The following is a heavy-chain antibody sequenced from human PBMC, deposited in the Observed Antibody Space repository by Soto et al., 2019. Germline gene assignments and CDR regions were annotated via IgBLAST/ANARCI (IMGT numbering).Heavy chain of an antibody. V-gene: IGHV4-31*03. D-gene: IGHD3-16*01. CDR2: IYYSGST. CDR1: GGSISSGGYY. CDR3: ARDPLGGNPYFDY. J-gene: IGHJ4*02. Sequence: SETLSLTCTVSGGSISSGGYYWSWIRQHPEKGLEWIGYIYYSGSTYYNPSLKSRVTISVDTSKNQFSLKLSSVTAADTAVYYCARDPLGGNPYFDYWGQGTLVTVSS.